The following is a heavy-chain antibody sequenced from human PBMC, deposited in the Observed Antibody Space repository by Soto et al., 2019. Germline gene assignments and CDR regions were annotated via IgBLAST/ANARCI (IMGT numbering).Heavy chain of an antibody. J-gene: IGHJ5*02. CDR1: GVSISSTNW. D-gene: IGHD2-8*01. CDR3: ARCLHCSNGGRFDP. Sequence: SETLSLTCAVSGVSISSTNWWTWVRQAPGKGLEWIGEMWPSGGTTYNPSLQNRVTISVDNSKNHLSLTLTSVTAADTAIYYCARCLHCSNGGRFDPWGQGALVTVS. CDR2: MWPSGGT. V-gene: IGHV4-4*02.